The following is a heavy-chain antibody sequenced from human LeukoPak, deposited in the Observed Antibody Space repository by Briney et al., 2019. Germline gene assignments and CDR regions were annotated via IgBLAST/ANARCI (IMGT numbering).Heavy chain of an antibody. D-gene: IGHD1-26*01. V-gene: IGHV3-23*01. J-gene: IGHJ4*02. CDR2: ISDDGGST. CDR3: AKDRVRWALEY. CDR1: GFTLSRYG. Sequence: GGSLRLSCAASGFTLSRYGMSWVRQAPGEGLEWVSSISDDGGSTFYADSVKGRFTISRDHYENTMYLQMNSLRAEDTAVYYCAKDRVRWALEYWGQGTLVTVSP.